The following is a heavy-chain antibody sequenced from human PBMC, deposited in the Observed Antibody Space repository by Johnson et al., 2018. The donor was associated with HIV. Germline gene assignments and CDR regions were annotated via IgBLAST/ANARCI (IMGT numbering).Heavy chain of an antibody. D-gene: IGHD3-10*01. J-gene: IGHJ3*02. CDR1: GFTFRSYA. Sequence: QVQLVESGGGVVQPGRSLRLSCAASGFTFRSYAMHWVRHAPGKGLEWVALISYDGSHKFYADSVKGRFTISRDHSKNTLYLQMNSLRAEDTAVYYCARDRVLLWFGDSPLDAFDIWGQGTMVTVSS. CDR2: ISYDGSHK. V-gene: IGHV3-30-3*01. CDR3: ARDRVLLWFGDSPLDAFDI.